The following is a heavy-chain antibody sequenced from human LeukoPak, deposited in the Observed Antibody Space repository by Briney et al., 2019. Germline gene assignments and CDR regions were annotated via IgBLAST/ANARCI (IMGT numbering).Heavy chain of an antibody. J-gene: IGHJ4*02. D-gene: IGHD6-19*01. Sequence: SVKVSCKASGGTFSSYAISWVRQAPGQGLEWMGKIIPIFGTANYAQKFQGRVTITTDESTSTAYMELSSLRSEDTAVYYCARDLVDSSGWYLVYWGQGTLVTVSS. CDR2: IIPIFGTA. CDR3: ARDLVDSSGWYLVY. CDR1: GGTFSSYA. V-gene: IGHV1-69*05.